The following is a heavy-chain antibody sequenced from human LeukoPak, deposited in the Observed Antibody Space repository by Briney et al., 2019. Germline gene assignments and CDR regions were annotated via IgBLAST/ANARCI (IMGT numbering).Heavy chain of an antibody. Sequence: GGSLRLSCAASGFTFSSYGMHWVRQAPGKGLEWVAVIWYDGSNKYYADSVKGRFTISRDNSKNTLYLQMNSLRAEDTAVYYCARDGQTEPYYYYYYMDVWGKGTTVTVSS. V-gene: IGHV3-33*01. CDR3: ARDGQTEPYYYYYYMDV. CDR2: IWYDGSNK. J-gene: IGHJ6*03. CDR1: GFTFSSYG. D-gene: IGHD3/OR15-3a*01.